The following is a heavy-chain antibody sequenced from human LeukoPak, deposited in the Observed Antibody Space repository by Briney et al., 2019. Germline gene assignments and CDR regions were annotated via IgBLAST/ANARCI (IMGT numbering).Heavy chain of an antibody. V-gene: IGHV4-39*01. CDR2: IDYSGRT. CDR1: GGSVSSGTNY. D-gene: IGHD1/OR15-1a*01. J-gene: IGHJ4*02. CDR3: TRMPKKGTTVSDTGFDY. Sequence: SETLSLTCIVSGGSVSSGTNYWGWPRQPPGKGLEWIASIDYSGRTFYNPSLRGRVTVALDTSKNQVSLKLTSVTAADTAVYYCTRMPKKGTTVSDTGFDYWGQGALVTVSS.